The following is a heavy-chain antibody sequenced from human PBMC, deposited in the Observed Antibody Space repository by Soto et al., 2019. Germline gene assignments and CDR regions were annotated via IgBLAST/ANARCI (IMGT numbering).Heavy chain of an antibody. CDR3: AKRPRGTTVTSR. Sequence: EVQLLESGGGLAQPGGSRRLSCAASGFTFSSYAMSWVRQAPGKGLEWVSAISGSGGSTYYADSVKGRFTISRDNSKNTLYLQMNSLRAEDTAVYYCAKRPRGTTVTSRGGQGTLVTVSS. CDR1: GFTFSSYA. V-gene: IGHV3-23*01. J-gene: IGHJ4*02. CDR2: ISGSGGST. D-gene: IGHD4-4*01.